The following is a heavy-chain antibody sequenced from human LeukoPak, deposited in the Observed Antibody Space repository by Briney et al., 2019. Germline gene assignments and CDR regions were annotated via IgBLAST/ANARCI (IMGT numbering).Heavy chain of an antibody. CDR3: ARASPLALGYCSSTSCYGFDY. J-gene: IGHJ4*02. V-gene: IGHV3-21*01. CDR1: GFTFSSYS. Sequence: KAGGSLRLSCAASGFTFSSYSMNWVRQAPGKGLEWVSSISSGSSYIYYADSVKGRFTISRDNAKNSLYLQMNSLRAEDTAVYYCARASPLALGYCSSTSCYGFDYWGQGTLVTVSS. D-gene: IGHD2-2*01. CDR2: ISSGSSYI.